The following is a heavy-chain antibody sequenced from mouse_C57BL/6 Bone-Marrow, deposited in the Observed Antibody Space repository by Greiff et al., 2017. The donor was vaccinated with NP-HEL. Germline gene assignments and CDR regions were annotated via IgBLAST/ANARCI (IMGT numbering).Heavy chain of an antibody. V-gene: IGHV5-17*01. J-gene: IGHJ3*01. CDR3: ARPGCYYIWFAY. D-gene: IGHD2-3*01. Sequence: EVQLQESGGGLVKPGGSLKLSCAASGFTFSDYGMHWVRQAPEKGLEWVAYISSGSSTIYYADTVKGRFTISRDNAKNTLFLQMTSLRSEDTAMYYCARPGCYYIWFAYWGQVTLVTVSA. CDR2: ISSGSSTI. CDR1: GFTFSDYG.